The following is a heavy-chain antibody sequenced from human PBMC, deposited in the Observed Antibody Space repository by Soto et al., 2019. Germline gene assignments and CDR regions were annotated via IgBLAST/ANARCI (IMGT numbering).Heavy chain of an antibody. CDR1: GGSFSGYY. J-gene: IGHJ6*02. CDR2: INHSGST. Sequence: SETLSLTCAVYGGSFSGYYWSWIRQPPGKGLEWIGEINHSGSTNYNPSLKSRVTISVDTSKNQFSLKLSSVTAADTAVYYCAVAGPYYYYGMDVWGQGTTVTVS. V-gene: IGHV4-34*01. CDR3: AVAGPYYYYGMDV. D-gene: IGHD6-19*01.